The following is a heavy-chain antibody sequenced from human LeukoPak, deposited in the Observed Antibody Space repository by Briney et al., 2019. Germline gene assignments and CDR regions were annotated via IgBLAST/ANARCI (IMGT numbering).Heavy chain of an antibody. CDR2: ISYDGSNK. CDR1: GFTFRSHA. D-gene: IGHD1-26*01. CDR3: ARDRESGAIYYYYMDV. Sequence: GGSLRLSCAASGFTFRSHAMHWVRQAPGKGLEWVAVISYDGSNKYYADSVKGRFTISRDNSKNTLYLQMNSLRVEDMAVYYCARDRESGAIYYYYMDVWGKGTTVTVSS. J-gene: IGHJ6*03. V-gene: IGHV3-30-3*01.